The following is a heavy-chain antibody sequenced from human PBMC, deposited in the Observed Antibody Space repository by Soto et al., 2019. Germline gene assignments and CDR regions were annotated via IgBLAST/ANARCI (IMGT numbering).Heavy chain of an antibody. J-gene: IGHJ5*02. CDR1: GFSVSINY. D-gene: IGHD6-19*01. V-gene: IGHV3-53*02. CDR2: INADGSS. Sequence: EVQLVETGGDLIQPGGSLRLSCAASGFSVSINYMSWVRQAPGKGLEWVSIINADGSSYYADSVKGRFTISRDNSKNTVDLQMNSLRADDTAVYYCASIAVAEGYDPWGQGTLVTVSS. CDR3: ASIAVAEGYDP.